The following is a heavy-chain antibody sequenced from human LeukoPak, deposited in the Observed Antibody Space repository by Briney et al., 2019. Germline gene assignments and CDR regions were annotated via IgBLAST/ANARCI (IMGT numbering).Heavy chain of an antibody. Sequence: GGSLRLSCAASGFTFSSYWMHWVRQAPGKGLVWVSRINSDGSSTSYADSVKGRFTISRDNAKNTLCLQMNSLRAEDTAVYYCARGSHYGSGSYSGYWGQGTLVTVSS. CDR3: ARGSHYGSGSYSGY. D-gene: IGHD3-10*01. V-gene: IGHV3-74*01. J-gene: IGHJ4*02. CDR2: INSDGSST. CDR1: GFTFSSYW.